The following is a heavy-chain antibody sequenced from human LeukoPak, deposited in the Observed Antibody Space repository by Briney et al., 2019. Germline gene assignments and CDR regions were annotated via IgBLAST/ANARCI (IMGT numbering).Heavy chain of an antibody. CDR2: ISRSGSTR. Sequence: GGSLRLSCAASGFTFSSYEMNWVRQAPGKGLEWVSYISRSGSTRTYADSVKGRFTISRDNSKNTLYLQMNSLRAEDTAVYYCAKEPLNYYDSSGYYYPYYFDYWGQGTLVTVSS. J-gene: IGHJ4*02. CDR1: GFTFSSYE. D-gene: IGHD3-22*01. CDR3: AKEPLNYYDSSGYYYPYYFDY. V-gene: IGHV3-48*03.